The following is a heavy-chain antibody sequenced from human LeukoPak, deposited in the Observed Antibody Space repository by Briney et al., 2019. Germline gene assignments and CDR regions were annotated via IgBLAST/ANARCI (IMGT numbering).Heavy chain of an antibody. Sequence: GRSLRLSCAASGFTVSTNYMSWVRQAPGKGLEWFSSIYSGGSTSYADSVKGRFTISRDISKNTLFLQMSSLRAEDTAVYYCARSPRIYDSSGYYLVEYFDLWRRGTLVTVSS. J-gene: IGHJ2*01. CDR2: IYSGGST. CDR3: ARSPRIYDSSGYYLVEYFDL. V-gene: IGHV3-53*01. CDR1: GFTVSTNY. D-gene: IGHD3-22*01.